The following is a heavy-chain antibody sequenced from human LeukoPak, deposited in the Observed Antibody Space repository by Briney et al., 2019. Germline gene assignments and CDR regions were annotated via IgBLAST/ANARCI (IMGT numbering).Heavy chain of an antibody. Sequence: SETLSLTCTVSGGSLISYYWSWIRQPAGKGLEWIGRMYISGSTNYNPSLKSRVTMSIDTSKNQFSLKLSSVTAADTAVYYCASLSQDYDISAYFLVHWGQGTLVTVSS. D-gene: IGHD3-22*01. J-gene: IGHJ4*02. CDR1: GGSLISYY. V-gene: IGHV4-4*07. CDR3: ASLSQDYDISAYFLVH. CDR2: MYISGST.